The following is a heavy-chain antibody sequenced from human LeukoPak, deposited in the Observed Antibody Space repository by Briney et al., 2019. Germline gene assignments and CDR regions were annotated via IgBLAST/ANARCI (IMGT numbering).Heavy chain of an antibody. D-gene: IGHD3-10*01. V-gene: IGHV4-39*07. CDR3: ARRLLLWFGELSSRHKNWFDP. Sequence: SETLSLTCTVSGGSISSSSYYWSWIRQPPGRGLEWIGEINHSGSTNYNPSLKSRVTISVDTSKNQFSLKLSSVTAADTAVYYCARRLLLWFGELSSRHKNWFDPWGQGTLVTVSS. J-gene: IGHJ5*02. CDR1: GGSISSSSYY. CDR2: INHSGST.